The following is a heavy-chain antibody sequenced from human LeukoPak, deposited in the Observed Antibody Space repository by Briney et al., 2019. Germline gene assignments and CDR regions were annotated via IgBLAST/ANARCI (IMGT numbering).Heavy chain of an antibody. J-gene: IGHJ4*02. CDR1: GYTFTGYY. Sequence: ASVKVSCKASGYTFTGYYMHWVRQAPGQGLEWMGWINPNSGNTNYAQKLQGRVTMTTDTSTSTAYMELRSLRSDDTAVYYCARDYSSSWYGGGGSDWGQGTLVTVSS. D-gene: IGHD6-13*01. V-gene: IGHV1-18*04. CDR2: INPNSGNT. CDR3: ARDYSSSWYGGGGSD.